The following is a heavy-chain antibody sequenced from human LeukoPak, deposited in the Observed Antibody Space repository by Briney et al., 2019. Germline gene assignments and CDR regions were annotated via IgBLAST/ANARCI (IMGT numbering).Heavy chain of an antibody. D-gene: IGHD2-15*01. CDR2: IYYSGST. J-gene: IGHJ5*02. CDR3: ATMGGGYCSGGSCYPWFDP. V-gene: IGHV4-59*08. CDR1: GGSISSHY. Sequence: SETLSLTCTVSGGSISSHYWSWIRQPPGKGLEWIGYIYYSGSTNYNPPLKSRVTISVDTSKNRFSLKLSSVTAADTAVYYCATMGGGYCSGGSCYPWFDPWGQGTLVTVSS.